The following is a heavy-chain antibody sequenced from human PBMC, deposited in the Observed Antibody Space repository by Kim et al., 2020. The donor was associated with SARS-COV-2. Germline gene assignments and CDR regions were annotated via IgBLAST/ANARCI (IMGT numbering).Heavy chain of an antibody. CDR2: ISGSGGSK. Sequence: GGSLRLSCAASGFTFSSYAMSWVRQAPGKGLEWVSAISGSGGSKYYADSVKGRFTISRDNSKNTLYLQMNSLRAEDTAVYYCAKGAQIVLMVYAISWGQGTLVTVSS. CDR3: AKGAQIVLMVYAIS. D-gene: IGHD2-8*01. J-gene: IGHJ5*02. CDR1: GFTFSSYA. V-gene: IGHV3-23*01.